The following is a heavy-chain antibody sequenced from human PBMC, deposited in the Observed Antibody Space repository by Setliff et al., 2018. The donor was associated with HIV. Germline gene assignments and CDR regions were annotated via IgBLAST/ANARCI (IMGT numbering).Heavy chain of an antibody. Sequence: LSLTCSISGGSISFYYWNWLRQTPGKGLEWIAYTFDNGNTHYNPSLESRVTLSLDTSRNLFSLRLASVTAADTAVYYCARLGYSGSLVGAFDIWGQGTMVTVSS. D-gene: IGHD1-26*01. J-gene: IGHJ3*02. CDR1: GGSISFYY. CDR2: TFDNGNT. V-gene: IGHV4-59*08. CDR3: ARLGYSGSLVGAFDI.